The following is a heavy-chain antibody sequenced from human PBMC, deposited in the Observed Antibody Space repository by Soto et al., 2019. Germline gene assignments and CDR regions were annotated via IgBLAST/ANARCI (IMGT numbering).Heavy chain of an antibody. J-gene: IGHJ5*02. CDR2: IYPGDSDT. V-gene: IGHV5-51*01. CDR1: GYSFTSYW. CDR3: ARGGPLGARREDWFDP. Sequence: PGESLKISCKSSGYSFTSYWIGWVRQMPGKGLEWMGIIYPGDSDTRYSPSFQGQVTISADKSISTAYLQWSSLKASDTAMYYCARGGPLGARREDWFDPWAQGTLVPVS. D-gene: IGHD1-26*01.